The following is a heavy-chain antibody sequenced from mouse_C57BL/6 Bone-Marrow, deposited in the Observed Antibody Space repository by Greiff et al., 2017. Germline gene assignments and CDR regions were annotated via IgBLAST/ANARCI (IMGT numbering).Heavy chain of an antibody. CDR3: ARPHYDYDWFAY. CDR2: ISNGGGST. J-gene: IGHJ3*01. Sequence: EVKLMESGGGLVQPGGSLKLSCAASGFTFSDYYMYWVRQTPEKRLEWVAYISNGGGSTYYPDTVKGRFTISRDNAKNTLYLQMSRLKSEDTAMYYCARPHYDYDWFAYWGQGTLVTVSA. D-gene: IGHD2-4*01. V-gene: IGHV5-12*01. CDR1: GFTFSDYY.